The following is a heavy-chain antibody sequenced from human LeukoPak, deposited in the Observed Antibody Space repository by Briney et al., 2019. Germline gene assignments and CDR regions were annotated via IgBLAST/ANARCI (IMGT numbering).Heavy chain of an antibody. J-gene: IGHJ4*02. CDR2: INHSGGT. CDR3: ARRLGITMVRGVRYYFDY. D-gene: IGHD3-10*01. V-gene: IGHV4-34*01. Sequence: SETLSLTCAVYGGSFSGYYWSWIRQPPGKGLEWIGEINHSGGTNYNPSLKSRVTISVDTSKNQFSLKLSSVTAADTAVYYCARRLGITMVRGVRYYFDYWGQGTLVTVSS. CDR1: GGSFSGYY.